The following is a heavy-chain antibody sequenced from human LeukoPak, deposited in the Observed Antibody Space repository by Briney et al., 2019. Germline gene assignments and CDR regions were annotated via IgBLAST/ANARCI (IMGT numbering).Heavy chain of an antibody. Sequence: PGGSLRLSCAASGFTFSSYSMNWVRQAPGKGLEWVSYISSSGSTIYYADSVKGRFTISRDNAKNSLYLQMNSLRAEDTAVYYCARATGRGYSSSWEFDYWGQGTLVAVSS. D-gene: IGHD6-13*01. V-gene: IGHV3-48*04. CDR2: ISSSGSTI. CDR1: GFTFSSYS. J-gene: IGHJ4*02. CDR3: ARATGRGYSSSWEFDY.